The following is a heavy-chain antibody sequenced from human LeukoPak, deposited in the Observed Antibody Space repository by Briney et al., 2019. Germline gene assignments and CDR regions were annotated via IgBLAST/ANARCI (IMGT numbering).Heavy chain of an antibody. V-gene: IGHV3-21*01. CDR1: GFTFGSYT. D-gene: IGHD1-7*01. Sequence: GRSLRLSCAASGFTFGSYTMNWVRQAPGKGLKWVSSISSSSSYIHYADSVKGRFTISRDNAENSLYLKMNSLRAEDTAVYYCASALTGTKKKENFDYWGQGTLVTVSS. CDR2: ISSSSSYI. CDR3: ASALTGTKKKENFDY. J-gene: IGHJ4*02.